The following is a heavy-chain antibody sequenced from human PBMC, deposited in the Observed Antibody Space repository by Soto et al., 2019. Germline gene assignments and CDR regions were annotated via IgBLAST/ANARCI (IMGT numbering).Heavy chain of an antibody. D-gene: IGHD4-4*01. CDR3: AKYNSYSNYVGGYFDY. J-gene: IGHJ4*02. Sequence: EVQLLESGGGLVQPGGSLRLSCAASGFTFSSYAMSWVRQAPGKGLEWVSAISGSGGSTYYADSVKGRFTISRDNSKNTLYLQMNSLRAEDTAVYYCAKYNSYSNYVGGYFDYWGQGTLVTVSS. CDR1: GFTFSSYA. CDR2: ISGSGGST. V-gene: IGHV3-23*01.